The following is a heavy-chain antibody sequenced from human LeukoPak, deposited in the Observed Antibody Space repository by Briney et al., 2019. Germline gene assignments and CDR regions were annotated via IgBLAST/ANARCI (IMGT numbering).Heavy chain of an antibody. CDR1: GFIFSNYG. Sequence: PGRSLRLSCAPSGFIFSNYGMRWVRHAPGKGLEWVTAIWFDGSNQYHADAVKGRFTISRDNSKNTLYLQMSSLRAEDTALYYCARDDFAGDSSGYIDYWGQGTLVTVSS. CDR2: IWFDGSNQ. CDR3: ARDDFAGDSSGYIDY. V-gene: IGHV3-33*01. J-gene: IGHJ4*02. D-gene: IGHD3-22*01.